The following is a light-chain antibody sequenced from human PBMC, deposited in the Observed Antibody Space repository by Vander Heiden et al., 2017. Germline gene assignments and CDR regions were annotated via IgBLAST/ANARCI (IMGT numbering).Light chain of an antibody. V-gene: IGKV1-33*01. CDR3: QQYDNLPFT. Sequence: DIQMTQSPSSLSASVGDRVTLTCQASQDISNYLHWYQQKPGKAPKLLIYDASNLETGVPSRFSGSGSGTDFTFTISSLQPEDIATYYCQQYDNLPFTFGPGTKVDIK. CDR1: QDISNY. J-gene: IGKJ3*01. CDR2: DAS.